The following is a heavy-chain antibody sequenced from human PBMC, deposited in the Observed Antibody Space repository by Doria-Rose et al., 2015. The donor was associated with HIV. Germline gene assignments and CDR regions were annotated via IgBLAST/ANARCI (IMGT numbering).Heavy chain of an antibody. Sequence: QVTLKESGPVLVKPTETPTLTCTVSGVSLSSPGMGVSWIRQPPGKALEWLANIFSDDERSYKTSLKSGLTISRGTSKSQAVLTMTDMDPVDTATYYCARIKSSRWYHKYYFDFWGQGTLVIVSA. J-gene: IGHJ4*02. CDR3: ARIKSSRWYHKYYFDF. CDR2: IFSDDER. CDR1: GVSLSSPGMG. D-gene: IGHD6-13*01. V-gene: IGHV2-26*01.